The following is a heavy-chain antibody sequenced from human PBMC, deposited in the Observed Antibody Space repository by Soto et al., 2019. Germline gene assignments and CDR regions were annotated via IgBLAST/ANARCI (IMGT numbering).Heavy chain of an antibody. Sequence: QVQLVQSGAEEKKPGASVKVSCKASGYTFTSYAMHWVRQAPGQRLEWMGWINAGNGNTKYSQKFQGRVTITRDTSARTAYKRLSSLRSEVTSVSSCARGGGCYVWFGPWGQGTLVTFSA. V-gene: IGHV1-3*05. CDR2: INAGNGNT. CDR3: ARGGGCYVWFGP. D-gene: IGHD6-19*01. CDR1: GYTFTSYA. J-gene: IGHJ5*02.